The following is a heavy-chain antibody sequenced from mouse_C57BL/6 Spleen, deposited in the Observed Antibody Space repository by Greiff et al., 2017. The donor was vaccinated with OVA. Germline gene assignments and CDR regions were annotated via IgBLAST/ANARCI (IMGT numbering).Heavy chain of an antibody. CDR3: ARGDYYGTNAMDY. CDR1: GYAFTNYL. J-gene: IGHJ4*01. Sequence: QVQLQQSGAELVRPGTSVKVSCKASGYAFTNYLIEWVQQRPGQGLEWIGVINPGSGGTNYNEKFKGKATLTADKSSSTAYMQLSSLTSEDSAVYFCARGDYYGTNAMDYWGQGTSVTVSS. V-gene: IGHV1-54*01. CDR2: INPGSGGT. D-gene: IGHD1-1*01.